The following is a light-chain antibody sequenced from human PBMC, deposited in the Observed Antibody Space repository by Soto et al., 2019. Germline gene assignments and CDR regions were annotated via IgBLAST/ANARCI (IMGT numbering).Light chain of an antibody. CDR1: QSVGNW. V-gene: IGKV1-5*01. Sequence: DIQMTHSPSTLSASVGDRVTITCRASQSVGNWLAWYQQKSGEAPKLLIYDASYLESGVPSRFSGSGSGTEFTLTISSLQPDDFATYYCQQYNTYRAFGQGTKVDIK. J-gene: IGKJ1*01. CDR2: DAS. CDR3: QQYNTYRA.